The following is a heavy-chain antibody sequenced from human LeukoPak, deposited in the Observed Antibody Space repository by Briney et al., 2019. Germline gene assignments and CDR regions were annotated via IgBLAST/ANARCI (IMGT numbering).Heavy chain of an antibody. Sequence: ASVKVSCKASGYTFSSYGINWVRQAPGQGLEWMGRINPNSGGTNYAQKFQGRVTMTRDTSISTAYMELSRLRSDDTAVYYCARGAPPAGWFDPWGQGTLVTVSS. D-gene: IGHD2-15*01. CDR1: GYTFSSYG. CDR2: INPNSGGT. CDR3: ARGAPPAGWFDP. J-gene: IGHJ5*02. V-gene: IGHV1-2*06.